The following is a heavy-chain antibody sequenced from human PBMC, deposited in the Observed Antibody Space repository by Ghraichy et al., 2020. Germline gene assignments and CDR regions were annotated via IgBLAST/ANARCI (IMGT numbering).Heavy chain of an antibody. J-gene: IGHJ6*02. D-gene: IGHD6-13*01. Sequence: ASVKVSCKASGYTFTGYYMHWVRQAPGQGLEWMGWINPNSGGTNYAQKFQGWVTMTRDTSISTAYMELSRLRSDDTAVYYCARAAIAILAATIGPYGMDVWGQGTTVTVSS. CDR2: INPNSGGT. V-gene: IGHV1-2*04. CDR3: ARAAIAILAATIGPYGMDV. CDR1: GYTFTGYY.